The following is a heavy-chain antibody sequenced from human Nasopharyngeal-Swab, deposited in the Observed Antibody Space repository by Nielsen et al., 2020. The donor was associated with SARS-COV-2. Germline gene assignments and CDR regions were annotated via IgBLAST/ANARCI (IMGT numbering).Heavy chain of an antibody. Sequence: ASVKVSCKVSGYTLTELSMHWVRQAPGKGLEWMGGFDPEDGETIYAQKFQGGVTMTEDTSTDTAYMELSSLRSEDTAVYYCATDPAIFGVVNFDYWGQGTLVTVSS. D-gene: IGHD3-3*01. J-gene: IGHJ4*02. CDR1: GYTLTELS. CDR3: ATDPAIFGVVNFDY. CDR2: FDPEDGET. V-gene: IGHV1-24*01.